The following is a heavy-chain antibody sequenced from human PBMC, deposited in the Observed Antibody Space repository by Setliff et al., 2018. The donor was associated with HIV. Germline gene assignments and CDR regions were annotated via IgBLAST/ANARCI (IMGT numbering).Heavy chain of an antibody. CDR1: GFRFNNQG. J-gene: IGHJ6*04. V-gene: IGHV3-30*18. D-gene: IGHD3-10*01. Sequence: PGGSLRLSCADSGFRFNNQGMHWVRQAPGKGLEWVAVISYDGSVKYYADSVRGRFTISRDNSKNILYLQMNSLRVEDTAVYYCAKDGSGSYMVYYYYMDLWGKGTTVTVSS. CDR2: ISYDGSVK. CDR3: AKDGSGSYMVYYYYMDL.